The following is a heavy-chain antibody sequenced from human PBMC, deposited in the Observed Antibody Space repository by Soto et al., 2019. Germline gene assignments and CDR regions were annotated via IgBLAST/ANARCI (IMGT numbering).Heavy chain of an antibody. CDR1: GGSISSYY. CDR3: GGNKGGYSNGYYYGMDV. D-gene: IGHD5-18*01. Sequence: PSETLSLTCTVSGGSISSYYWSWIRQPPGQGLEWIGYLYYGGSTNYNPSLQSRVTISVDTSKNQFSLKLSSVTAAATAVYNCGGNKGGYSNGYYYGMDVGGQGTTVTVSS. CDR2: LYYGGST. V-gene: IGHV4-59*01. J-gene: IGHJ6*02.